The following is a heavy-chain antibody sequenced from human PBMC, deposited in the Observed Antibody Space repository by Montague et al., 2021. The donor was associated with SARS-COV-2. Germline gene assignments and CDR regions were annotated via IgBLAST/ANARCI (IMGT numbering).Heavy chain of an antibody. J-gene: IGHJ6*02. CDR2: IYYSGST. Sequence: SETLSLTCTVSGGSISSYYWSWIRQPPGKGLEWIGHIYYSGSTNYNPSLKSRVTISVDTSKNQFSLKLSFVTAADTAVYYCARVPYSSSGFFYYYYGIDVWGQGTTATVSS. CDR1: GGSISSYY. V-gene: IGHV4-59*13. D-gene: IGHD6-6*01. CDR3: ARVPYSSSGFFYYYYGIDV.